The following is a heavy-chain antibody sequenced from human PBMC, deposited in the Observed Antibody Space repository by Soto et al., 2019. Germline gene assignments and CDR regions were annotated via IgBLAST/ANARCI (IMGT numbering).Heavy chain of an antibody. V-gene: IGHV3-23*01. D-gene: IGHD6-13*01. Sequence: GGSLRLSCAASGFTFSSYDRSWVRQAPGKGREWVSAIIGSGGSTYYADSVKGRFTISRDNSKNTLYLQMNSLRAEDAAVYYCAIVRAAAGFDYWGQGTLVTVAS. J-gene: IGHJ4*02. CDR3: AIVRAAAGFDY. CDR1: GFTFSSYD. CDR2: IIGSGGST.